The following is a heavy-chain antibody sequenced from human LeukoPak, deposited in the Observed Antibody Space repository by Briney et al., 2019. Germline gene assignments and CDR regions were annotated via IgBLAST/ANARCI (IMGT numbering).Heavy chain of an antibody. J-gene: IGHJ5*02. Sequence: SVKVSCKASGGTFSSYAISWVRQAPGQGLEWMGRIIPILGIANYAQKFQGRVTITADKSTSTAYMELSSLRSEDTAVYYCARFEHSSSWYGNLFDPWGQGTLVTVSS. CDR1: GGTFSSYA. CDR2: IIPILGIA. CDR3: ARFEHSSSWYGNLFDP. D-gene: IGHD6-13*01. V-gene: IGHV1-69*04.